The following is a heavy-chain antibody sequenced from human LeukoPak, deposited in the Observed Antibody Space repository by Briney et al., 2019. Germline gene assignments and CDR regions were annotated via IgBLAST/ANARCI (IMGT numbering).Heavy chain of an antibody. D-gene: IGHD3-10*01. CDR2: IKQDGSET. J-gene: IGHJ5*02. CDR3: ARGGQAGTGDL. Sequence: GGSLRLSCAASGFTFSSYWMSWVRQAPGKGLEWVANIKQDGSETYHVDSVKGRFTISRDNAKDSLYLEMNSLRAEDTAVYYCARGGQAGTGDLWGQGTLVTVSS. V-gene: IGHV3-7*01. CDR1: GFTFSSYW.